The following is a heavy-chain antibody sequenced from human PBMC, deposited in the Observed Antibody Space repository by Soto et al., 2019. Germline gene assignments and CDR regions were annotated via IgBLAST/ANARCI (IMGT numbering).Heavy chain of an antibody. V-gene: IGHV1-46*01. D-gene: IGHD2-15*01. J-gene: IGHJ3*02. CDR3: ASEKGGFDI. CDR2: IAPSVGST. CDR1: GDIFTSHY. Sequence: ASVKVSCKASGDIFTSHYMHWLRQAPGQGLEWMGYIAPSVGSTAYAQEFQGRVTMTRDMSSSSVYMELSSLRSDDTDMYYCASEKGGFDIWGQGTVVTVSS.